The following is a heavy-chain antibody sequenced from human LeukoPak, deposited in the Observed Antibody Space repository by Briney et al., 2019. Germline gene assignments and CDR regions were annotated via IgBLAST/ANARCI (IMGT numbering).Heavy chain of an antibody. D-gene: IGHD2-2*01. CDR1: GFTFSSYS. CDR3: ASEYCSSTSCYGDAFDI. Sequence: GGSLRLSCAASGFTFSSYSMNWVRQAPGKGLEWVSSISSSSSYIYYADSVKGRFTISRDNAMNSLYLQMNSLRAEDTAVYYCASEYCSSTSCYGDAFDIWGQGTMVTVSS. V-gene: IGHV3-21*01. J-gene: IGHJ3*02. CDR2: ISSSSSYI.